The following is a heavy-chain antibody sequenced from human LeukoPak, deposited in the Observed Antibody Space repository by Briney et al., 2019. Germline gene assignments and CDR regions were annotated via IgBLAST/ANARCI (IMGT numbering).Heavy chain of an antibody. CDR1: GGSISSYY. Sequence: SETLSLTCTVSGGSISSYYWSWIRQPPGKGLEWIGYIYYSGSTNYNPSLKSRVTISVDTSKNQFSPKLSSVTAADTAVYYCARVRGIAAAGSLLDYWGQGTLVTVSS. J-gene: IGHJ4*02. CDR2: IYYSGST. D-gene: IGHD6-13*01. CDR3: ARVRGIAAAGSLLDY. V-gene: IGHV4-59*01.